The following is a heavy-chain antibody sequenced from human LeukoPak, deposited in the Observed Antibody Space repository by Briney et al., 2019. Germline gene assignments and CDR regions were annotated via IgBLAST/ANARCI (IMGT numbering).Heavy chain of an antibody. J-gene: IGHJ4*02. CDR1: GFTFSSYA. V-gene: IGHV3-64*01. Sequence: PGGSLRLSCAASGFTFSSYAMHWVRQAPGKGLEYVSAISHNGGSTYYANPVKGRFTISRDNSENTLNLQMNSLRAEDTAVYHCARGMRDRTRVVDGTGFFDFWGPGTLVIVPS. D-gene: IGHD2-15*01. CDR3: ARGMRDRTRVVDGTGFFDF. CDR2: ISHNGGST.